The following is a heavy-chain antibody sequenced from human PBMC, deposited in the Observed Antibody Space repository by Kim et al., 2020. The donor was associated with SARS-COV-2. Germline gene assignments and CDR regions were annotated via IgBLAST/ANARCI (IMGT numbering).Heavy chain of an antibody. CDR3: AALDSVQVPGGI. V-gene: IGHV3-7*01. Sequence: YVDSVKGRFTMSRDNAKNSLYLQRSSLRTEETAIYYCAALDSVQVPGGIWGQGALVTVSS. D-gene: IGHD3-10*01. J-gene: IGHJ4*02.